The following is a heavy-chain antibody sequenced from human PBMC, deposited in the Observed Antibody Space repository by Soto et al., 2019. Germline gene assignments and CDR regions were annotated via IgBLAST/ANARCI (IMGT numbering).Heavy chain of an antibody. Sequence: QVQLQESGPGLVKPSQTLSLTCTVSGGSISSGGYYWSWIRQHPGKGLEWIGYLYYSGSTYYNPSLKSRVTISVDTSKNQFALKLSSVTAADTAVYYCARWDLELESDYWGQGTLVTVSS. CDR1: GGSISSGGYY. V-gene: IGHV4-31*03. CDR3: ARWDLELESDY. J-gene: IGHJ4*02. CDR2: LYYSGST. D-gene: IGHD1-26*01.